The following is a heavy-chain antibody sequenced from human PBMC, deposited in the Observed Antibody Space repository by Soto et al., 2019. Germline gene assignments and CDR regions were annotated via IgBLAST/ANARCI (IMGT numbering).Heavy chain of an antibody. J-gene: IGHJ4*02. V-gene: IGHV2-5*01. CDR2: VSWNDAK. D-gene: IGHD3-10*01. CDR3: AHLNTCVYYVDY. Sequence: QPPGKAQQWLAHVSWNDAKYYSPSLKSSLTITKDTSKNQVVLTMTNMDPVDTATYFCAHLNTCVYYVDYGGQGALVTVS.